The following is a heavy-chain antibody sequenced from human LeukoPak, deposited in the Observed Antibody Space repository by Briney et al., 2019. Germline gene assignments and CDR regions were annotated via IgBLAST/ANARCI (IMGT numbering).Heavy chain of an antibody. D-gene: IGHD3-10*01. CDR2: IYSRGNS. CDR1: GVSISSGSNY. CDR3: ARSDGYGLVGI. V-gene: IGHV4-39*07. J-gene: IGHJ3*02. Sequence: PSETLSLTCSVSGVSISSGSNYWGWIRQPPGKTLEWIGSIYSRGNSYYNPSLKSRVIIIIDTPKNHFSLTLSSVTAADTAVYYCARSDGYGLVGIWGQGTMVTVSS.